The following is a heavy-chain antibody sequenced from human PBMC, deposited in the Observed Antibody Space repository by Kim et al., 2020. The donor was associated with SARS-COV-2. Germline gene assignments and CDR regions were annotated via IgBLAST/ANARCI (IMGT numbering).Heavy chain of an antibody. CDR2: IYYSGST. CDR3: ARAKGGQLDY. J-gene: IGHJ4*02. V-gene: IGHV4-59*13. Sequence: SETLSLTCTVSGGSISSYYWSWIRQPPGKGLEWIGYIYYSGSTNYNPSLKSRVTISVDTSKNQFSLKLSSVTAADTAVYYCARAKGGQLDYWGQGTLVTVSS. CDR1: GGSISSYY. D-gene: IGHD6-6*01.